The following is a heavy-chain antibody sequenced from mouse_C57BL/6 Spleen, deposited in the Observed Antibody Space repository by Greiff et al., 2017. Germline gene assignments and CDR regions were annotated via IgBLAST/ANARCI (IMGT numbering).Heavy chain of an antibody. Sequence: LVESGAELVRPGASVKLSCKASGYTFTDYYINWVKQRPGQGLEWIARIYPGSGNTYYNEKFKGKATLTAEKSSSTAYMPLSSLTSEDSAVYFCARGAATVVAPGYFDVWGTGTTVTVSS. CDR2: IYPGSGNT. CDR3: ARGAATVVAPGYFDV. J-gene: IGHJ1*03. CDR1: GYTFTDYY. D-gene: IGHD1-1*01. V-gene: IGHV1-76*01.